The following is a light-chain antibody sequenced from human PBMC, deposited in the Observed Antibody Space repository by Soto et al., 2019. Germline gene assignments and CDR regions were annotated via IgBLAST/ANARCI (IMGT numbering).Light chain of an antibody. CDR2: DAS. V-gene: IGKV1-39*01. CDR1: QNIRMY. J-gene: IGKJ1*01. CDR3: QQSFNIPWT. Sequence: DIQMTQSPSSLSASVGDRVTLTCRASQNIRMYLNWYQQKPGKAPKILIYDASSLYSGVPSRFSGSGSETDYTLTISNLQPEDFASYICQQSFNIPWTFGQGTKIDI.